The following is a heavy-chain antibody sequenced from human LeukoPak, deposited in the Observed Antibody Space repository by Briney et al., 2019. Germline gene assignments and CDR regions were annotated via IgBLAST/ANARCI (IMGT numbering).Heavy chain of an antibody. CDR3: ARHIRNLIIVVVTATNNWFDP. Sequence: SETLSLTCVVYGGSFSSYYWSWIRQPPGKGLEWIGYIYYSGSTYYNPSLKSRVTISVDTSKNQFSLKLSSVTAADTAVYYCARHIRNLIIVVVTATNNWFDPWGQGTLVTVSS. D-gene: IGHD2-21*02. V-gene: IGHV4-59*04. CDR2: IYYSGST. CDR1: GGSFSSYY. J-gene: IGHJ5*02.